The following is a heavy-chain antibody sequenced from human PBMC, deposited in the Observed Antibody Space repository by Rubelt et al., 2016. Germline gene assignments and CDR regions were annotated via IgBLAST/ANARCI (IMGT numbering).Heavy chain of an antibody. J-gene: IGHJ4*02. CDR2: ISTYNGNT. CDR1: GYTFTRYG. Sequence: QVQLVQSGAEVKKPGASVMVSCKASGYTFTRYGISWVRQAPGQGLEWMGWISTYNGNTNYAQKFQARVTITRDTAASTADRERTSPGSEDTAVYFCAREWLGNLFYWGQGTLVSVSS. CDR3: AREWLGNLFY. D-gene: IGHD6-19*01. V-gene: IGHV1-18*01.